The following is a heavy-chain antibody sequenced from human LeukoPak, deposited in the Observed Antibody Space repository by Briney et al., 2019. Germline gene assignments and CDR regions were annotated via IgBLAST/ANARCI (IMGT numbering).Heavy chain of an antibody. J-gene: IGHJ4*01. D-gene: IGHD3-10*01. CDR2: LKSKTDGGTA. CDR1: GFTFTNAW. CDR3: TTYGSGNAYY. Sequence: GGSLRLSCAASGFTFTNAWMNWVRQAPGKGLEWVGRLKSKTDGGTADYAAPVKGRFTISRDDSKNTLYLQMNSLKTEDTAVYYCTTYGSGNAYYWGRGTLVTVSS. V-gene: IGHV3-15*01.